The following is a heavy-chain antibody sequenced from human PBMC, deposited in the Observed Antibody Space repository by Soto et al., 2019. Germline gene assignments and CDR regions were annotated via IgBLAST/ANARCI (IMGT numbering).Heavy chain of an antibody. CDR2: IIPIFGTA. V-gene: IGHV1-69*01. CDR1: GGTFSSYA. CDR3: AREYCSGGSCSNRVAY. J-gene: IGHJ4*02. D-gene: IGHD2-15*01. Sequence: QVQLVQSGAEVKKPGSSVKVSCKASGGTFSSYAISGVRQAPGQGLEWMGGIIPIFGTANYAQKFQGRVTITADESTSTAYMELSSLRSDDTAVYYCAREYCSGGSCSNRVAYWGQGTLVTVSS.